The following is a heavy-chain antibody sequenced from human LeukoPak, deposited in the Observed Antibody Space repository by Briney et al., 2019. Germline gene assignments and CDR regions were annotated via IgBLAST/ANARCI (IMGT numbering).Heavy chain of an antibody. CDR2: ISWDGGST. CDR1: GFTFDDYT. Sequence: GGSLRLSCAASGFTFDDYTMHWVRQAPGKGLEWDSLISWDGGSTYYADSVKGRFTISRDNSKNSLYLQMNSLRTEDTALYYCAKDIGGYCSGGSCYSGGAFDIWGQGTMVTVSS. J-gene: IGHJ3*02. V-gene: IGHV3-43*01. CDR3: AKDIGGYCSGGSCYSGGAFDI. D-gene: IGHD2-15*01.